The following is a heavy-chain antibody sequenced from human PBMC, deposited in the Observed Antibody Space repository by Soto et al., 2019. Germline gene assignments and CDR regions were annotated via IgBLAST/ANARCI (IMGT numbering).Heavy chain of an antibody. V-gene: IGHV1-24*01. Sequence: ASVKVSCKVSGYTLTELSMHWVRQAPGRGLEWMGGFDPEDGETIYAQKFQGRVTMTEDTSTDTAYMELSSLRSEDTAVYYCAKDVGYVEMATMCFDYWGQAKLVNVSS. J-gene: IGHJ4*02. CDR2: FDPEDGET. D-gene: IGHD5-12*01. CDR1: GYTLTELS. CDR3: AKDVGYVEMATMCFDY.